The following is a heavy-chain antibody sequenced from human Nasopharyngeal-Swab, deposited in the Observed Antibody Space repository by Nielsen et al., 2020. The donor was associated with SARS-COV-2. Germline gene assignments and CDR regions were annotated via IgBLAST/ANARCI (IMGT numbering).Heavy chain of an antibody. CDR3: ARSLYYYYDSSGYSL. J-gene: IGHJ4*02. CDR2: RKHDGSEK. V-gene: IGHV3-7*01. CDR1: GFTFSSYW. Sequence: GGSLRLSFAASGFTFSSYWMSWVRQAPGKGLEWVANRKHDGSEKYYVDSVKGRFTISRDNAKNSLYLQMNSLRAEDTAVYYCARSLYYYYDSSGYSLWGQGTLVTVSS. D-gene: IGHD3-22*01.